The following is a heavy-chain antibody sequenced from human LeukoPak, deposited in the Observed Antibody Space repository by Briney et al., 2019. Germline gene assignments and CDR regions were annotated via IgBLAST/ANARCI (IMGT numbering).Heavy chain of an antibody. CDR2: ISGSGGST. J-gene: IGHJ4*02. D-gene: IGHD1-26*01. Sequence: PGRCLCPSHAASGFSFSSDAMSWVRQAPGKGLEWVSGISGSGGSTYYADSVEGRFTISRDNSKTTLYLQMNSLRAEETAVYYCAKGIESSGSYYTGFDYWGQGTLVTVSS. CDR1: GFSFSSDA. V-gene: IGHV3-23*01. CDR3: AKGIESSGSYYTGFDY.